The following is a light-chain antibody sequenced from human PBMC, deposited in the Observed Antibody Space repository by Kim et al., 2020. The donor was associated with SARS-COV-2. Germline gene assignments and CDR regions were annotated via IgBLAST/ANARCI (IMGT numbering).Light chain of an antibody. CDR2: QDT. J-gene: IGLJ2*01. CDR3: QAWDSAYVV. CDR1: KLANKY. V-gene: IGLV3-1*01. Sequence: SYELTQPPSVSVSPGQTASIPCSGDKLANKYVCWYQQRPGQSPVLVMYQDTKRPSGIPERFSGSNSGNTATLTISGTQALDEADYYRQAWDSAYVVFGGG.